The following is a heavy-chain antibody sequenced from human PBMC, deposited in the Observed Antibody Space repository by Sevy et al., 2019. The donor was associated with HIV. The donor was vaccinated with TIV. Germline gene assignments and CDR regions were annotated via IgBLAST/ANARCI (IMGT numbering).Heavy chain of an antibody. V-gene: IGHV4-34*01. J-gene: IGHJ6*02. D-gene: IGHD6-13*01. Sequence: SETLSLTCSVYGGSLSGYYWSWIRQSPGRGLEWIGEVHHSGSTNYNPSFKSRVTMSVDTSKNQFSLNLSSVTAADAAVYYWTRIQQVVNYYNYYGLDVWGQGTTVTVSS. CDR1: GGSLSGYY. CDR2: VHHSGST. CDR3: TRIQQVVNYYNYYGLDV.